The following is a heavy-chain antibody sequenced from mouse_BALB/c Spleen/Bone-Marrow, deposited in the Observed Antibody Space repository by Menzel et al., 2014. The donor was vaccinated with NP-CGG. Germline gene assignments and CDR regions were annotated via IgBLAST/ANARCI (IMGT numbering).Heavy chain of an antibody. D-gene: IGHD4-1*01. CDR2: IDTSDSYT. V-gene: IGHV1-69*01. CDR1: GYTFTDNW. CDR3: ARGDWDDAY. Sequence: QVQLKESGAELVMPGASVKMSCKASGYTFTDNWMHWVKQRPGQGLEWIGAIDTSDSYTSYNQKFKGKATLTVDESSSTAYMQLSSLTSEDSAVYYCARGDWDDAYWGQGTLVTVSA. J-gene: IGHJ3*01.